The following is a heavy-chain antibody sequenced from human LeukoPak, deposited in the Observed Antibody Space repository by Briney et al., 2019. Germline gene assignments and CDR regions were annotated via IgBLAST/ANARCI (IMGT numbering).Heavy chain of an antibody. CDR1: GFTFDDYA. V-gene: IGHV3-9*01. J-gene: IGHJ4*02. CDR2: ISWNSGSI. D-gene: IGHD6-19*01. Sequence: GGSLRLSCAASGFTFDDYAMHWVRQAPGKGLEWVSGISWNSGSIGYADSVKGRFTISRDNSKNTLYLQVNSLRAEDTAVYYCARYQAVAAKEYFDYWGQGTLVTVSS. CDR3: ARYQAVAAKEYFDY.